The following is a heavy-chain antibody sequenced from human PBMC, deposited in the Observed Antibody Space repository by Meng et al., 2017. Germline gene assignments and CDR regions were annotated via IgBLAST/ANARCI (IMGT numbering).Heavy chain of an antibody. J-gene: IGHJ4*02. Sequence: QVQLVQSGCELRKPGASVKVSCKASGHTLTSYAINWLRQAPGQGLQWMGWIDTKTGNPTYVPGFTGRLVFSLDTSVSTAYLQISGQKADDTAVYYCTRDGYSDCSRTSCFDSRGQGTLVTVSS. CDR1: GHTLTSYA. CDR2: IDTKTGNP. CDR3: TRDGYSDCSRTSCFDS. V-gene: IGHV7-4-1*02. D-gene: IGHD2-2*01.